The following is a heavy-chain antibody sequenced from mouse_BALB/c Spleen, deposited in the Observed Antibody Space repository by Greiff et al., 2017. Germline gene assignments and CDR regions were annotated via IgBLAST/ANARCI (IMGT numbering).Heavy chain of an antibody. D-gene: IGHD2-4*01. Sequence: DVKLVESGGGLVQPGGSRKLSCAASGFTFSSFGMHWVRQAPEKGLEWVAYISSGSSTIYYADTVKGRFTISRDNPKNTLFLQMTSLRSEDTAMYYCARRNYDYYYAMDYWGQGTSVTVSS. CDR3: ARRNYDYYYAMDY. J-gene: IGHJ4*01. CDR2: ISSGSSTI. CDR1: GFTFSSFG. V-gene: IGHV5-17*02.